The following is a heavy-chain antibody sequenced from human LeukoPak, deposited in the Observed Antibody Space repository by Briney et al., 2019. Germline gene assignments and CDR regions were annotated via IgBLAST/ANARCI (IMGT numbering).Heavy chain of an antibody. CDR1: GFTFSTCS. CDR2: ISSSSSYI. Sequence: GGSLRLSCAASGFTFSTCSMNWVRQAPGKGLEWVASISSSSSYIDYADSVKGRFTISRDNAKNSVYLQMNSLRAEDTAVYYCARGRGDYLDYWGQGTLVTVSS. V-gene: IGHV3-21*01. J-gene: IGHJ4*02. CDR3: ARGRGDYLDY.